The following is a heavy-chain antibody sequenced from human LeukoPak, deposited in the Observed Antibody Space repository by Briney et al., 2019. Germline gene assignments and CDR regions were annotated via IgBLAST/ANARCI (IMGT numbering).Heavy chain of an antibody. V-gene: IGHV3-74*01. D-gene: IGHD6-19*01. J-gene: IGHJ4*02. CDR1: GFTFSSYW. CDR2: IKSDGSSP. Sequence: GGSLRLSCAASGFTFSSYWMHWVRQAPGKGLVWVSRIKSDGSSPTYADSVKGRFTISRDNAKNTLYLQMNSLRAEDTAVYYCARVSGWYYFDYWGQGTLVTVSS. CDR3: ARVSGWYYFDY.